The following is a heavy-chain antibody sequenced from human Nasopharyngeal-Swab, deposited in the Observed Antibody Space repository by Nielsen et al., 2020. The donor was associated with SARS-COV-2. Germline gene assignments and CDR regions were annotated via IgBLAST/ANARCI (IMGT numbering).Heavy chain of an antibody. Sequence: GGSLRLSCAASGFTFSSYAMHWVRQAPGKGLEWVAVISYDGSNKYYADSVKGRFTISRDNSKNTLYLQMNSLRAEDMAVYYCARALWGSYYYGMDVWGQGTTVTVSS. CDR3: ARALWGSYYYGMDV. J-gene: IGHJ6*02. CDR1: GFTFSSYA. D-gene: IGHD7-27*01. CDR2: ISYDGSNK. V-gene: IGHV3-30*04.